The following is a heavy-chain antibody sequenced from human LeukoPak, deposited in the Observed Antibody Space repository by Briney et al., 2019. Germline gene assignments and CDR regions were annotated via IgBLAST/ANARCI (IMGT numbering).Heavy chain of an antibody. D-gene: IGHD3-3*01. CDR2: MNPHSGNT. CDR1: GYTFTIYD. V-gene: IGHV1-8*01. CDR3: ARGRGRNTIFGVVISPDNGMDV. Sequence: ASVKVSCTASGYTFTIYDINWVRQATGQGLEWMGWMNPHSGNTGYAQKFQDRVTMTRRTSINTAYMELSSLRSEDTAVYSCARGRGRNTIFGVVISPDNGMDVWGQGTMVTVSS. J-gene: IGHJ6*02.